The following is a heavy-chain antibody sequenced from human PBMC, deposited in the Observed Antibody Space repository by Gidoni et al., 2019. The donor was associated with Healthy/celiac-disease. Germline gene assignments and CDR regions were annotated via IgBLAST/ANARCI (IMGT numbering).Heavy chain of an antibody. Sequence: QLQLQEPGPRLVKPSETLSLSCTLSGDSVSHPDYYWGWVRQPPGKGLEWIGTVYYRGTTYYNPSLKSRVTILVHTSLNQFSLRLSSVTAADTAIYYCARDIRYSSSWSHFDFWGQGTLATVSP. J-gene: IGHJ4*02. CDR3: ARDIRYSSSWSHFDF. CDR1: GDSVSHPDYY. CDR2: VYYRGTT. V-gene: IGHV4-39*07. D-gene: IGHD6-13*01.